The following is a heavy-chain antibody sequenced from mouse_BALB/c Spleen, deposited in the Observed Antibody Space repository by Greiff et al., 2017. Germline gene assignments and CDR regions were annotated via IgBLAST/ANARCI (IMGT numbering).Heavy chain of an antibody. D-gene: IGHD1-1*02. CDR1: GFTFSSYA. V-gene: IGHV5-6-5*01. Sequence: EVQLVESGGGLVKPGGSLKLSCAASGFTFSSYAMSWVRQTPEKRLEWVASISSGGSTYYPDSVKGRFTISRDNARNILYLQMSSLRSEDTAMYYCARWGGNYVGYWGQGTTLTVSS. J-gene: IGHJ2*01. CDR2: ISSGGST. CDR3: ARWGGNYVGY.